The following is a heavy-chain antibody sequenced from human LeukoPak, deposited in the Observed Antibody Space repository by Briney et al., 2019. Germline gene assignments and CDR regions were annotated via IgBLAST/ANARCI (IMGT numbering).Heavy chain of an antibody. D-gene: IGHD3-16*01. CDR3: AKSMGLRYYYYYYYMDV. CDR1: GFTFSSYA. J-gene: IGHJ6*03. Sequence: GGSLRLSCAAPGFTFSSYAMSWVRQAPGKGLEWVSAISGSGGSTYYADSVKGRFTISRDNSKNTLYLQMNSLRAEDTAVYYCAKSMGLRYYYYYYYMDVWGKGTTVTVSS. V-gene: IGHV3-23*01. CDR2: ISGSGGST.